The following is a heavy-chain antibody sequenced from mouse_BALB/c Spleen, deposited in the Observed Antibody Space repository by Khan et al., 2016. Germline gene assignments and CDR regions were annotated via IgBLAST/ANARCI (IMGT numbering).Heavy chain of an antibody. V-gene: IGHV2-6-7*01. D-gene: IGHD2-12*01. CDR1: GFSLTGYG. CDR3: SRDYDGFAY. CDR2: IWGDGRT. Sequence: QVQLKQSGPGLVTPSQSLSITCTVSGFSLTGYGVNWVRQPPGKGLEWLGKIWGDGRTDYNSALKSRVSISKDNSKSQVFLKMNSLQTDDTANYXCSRDYDGFAYWGQGTLVIVSA. J-gene: IGHJ3*01.